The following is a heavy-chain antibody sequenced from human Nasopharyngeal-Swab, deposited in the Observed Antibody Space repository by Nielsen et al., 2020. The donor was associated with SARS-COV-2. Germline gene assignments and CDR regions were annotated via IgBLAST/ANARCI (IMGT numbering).Heavy chain of an antibody. CDR3: ARDLSSSSRVFDY. CDR1: GFTFSSYS. D-gene: IGHD6-13*01. CDR2: ISSSSYI. J-gene: IGHJ4*02. V-gene: IGHV3-21*01. Sequence: GGSLRLSCAASGFTFSSYSMNWVRQAPGKGLEWVSSISSSSYIYYADSVKGRFTISRDNAKNSLYLQMNSLRAEDTAVYYCARDLSSSSRVFDYWGQGTLVTVSS.